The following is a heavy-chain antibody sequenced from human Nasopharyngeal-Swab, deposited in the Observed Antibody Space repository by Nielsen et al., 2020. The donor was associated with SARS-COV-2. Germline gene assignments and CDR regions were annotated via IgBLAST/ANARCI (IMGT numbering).Heavy chain of an antibody. CDR3: AREIVGASYYYYGMDV. J-gene: IGHJ6*02. Sequence: WVRQAPGQGLEWMGIINPSGGSTSYAQKFQGRVTMTRDTSTSTVYMELSSLRSEDTAVYYCAREIVGASYYYYGMDVWGQGTTVTVS. CDR2: INPSGGST. V-gene: IGHV1-46*01. D-gene: IGHD1-26*01.